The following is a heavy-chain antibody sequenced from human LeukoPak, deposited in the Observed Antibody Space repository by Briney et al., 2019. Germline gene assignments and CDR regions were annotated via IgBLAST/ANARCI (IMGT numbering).Heavy chain of an antibody. V-gene: IGHV3-11*01. D-gene: IGHD2-15*01. Sequence: GGSLRLFCAASGFTFRHYYMSWLPQAPGKGLEWVSYITSSGSTLYYADSLKVRFTISSDNAKNSLYLQMNSLRAEDTAVYYCARDPVYCSGGTCYSVYFDYWGQGTLVTVSS. CDR2: ITSSGSTL. CDR3: ARDPVYCSGGTCYSVYFDY. CDR1: GFTFRHYY. J-gene: IGHJ4*02.